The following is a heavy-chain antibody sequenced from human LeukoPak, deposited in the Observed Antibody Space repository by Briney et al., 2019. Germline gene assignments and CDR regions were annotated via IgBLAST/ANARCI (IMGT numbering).Heavy chain of an antibody. Sequence: SVKVSCKASGGTFSSYAISGVRQAPGQGLEWMGGIIPIFGTANYAQKFQGRVTITADKSTSTAYMELSSLRSEDTAVYYCARDSVGGVVAATGYYYGMDVWGKGTTVTVSS. D-gene: IGHD2-15*01. CDR2: IIPIFGTA. CDR3: ARDSVGGVVAATGYYYGMDV. V-gene: IGHV1-69*06. CDR1: GGTFSSYA. J-gene: IGHJ6*04.